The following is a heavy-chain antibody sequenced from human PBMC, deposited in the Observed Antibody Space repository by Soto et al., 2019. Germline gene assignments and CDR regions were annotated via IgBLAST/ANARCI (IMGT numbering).Heavy chain of an antibody. CDR2: ISGSGGST. CDR3: ANSVGATTWYFDY. J-gene: IGHJ4*02. V-gene: IGHV3-23*01. Sequence: GGSLRLSCAASGFTFSSYAMSWVRQAPGKGLEWVSAISGSGGSTYYADSVKGRFTISRDNSKNTLYLQMKSLRAEDKAVYYCANSVGATTWYFDYWGQGSLVIVSS. CDR1: GFTFSSYA. D-gene: IGHD1-26*01.